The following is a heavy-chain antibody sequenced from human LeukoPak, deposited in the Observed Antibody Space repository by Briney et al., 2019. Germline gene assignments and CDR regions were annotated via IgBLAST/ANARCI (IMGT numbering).Heavy chain of an antibody. CDR3: ARSDGYGLVGI. V-gene: IGHV4-38-2*02. J-gene: IGHJ3*02. D-gene: IGHD3-10*01. CDR1: GYSISSGYY. CDR2: IYHSGST. Sequence: SETLSLTCTVSGYSISSGYYWGWIRQPPGKGLEWIGSIYHSGSTYYNPSLKSRVTISVDTSKNHFSLTLSSVTAADTAVYYCARSDGYGLVGIWGQGTMVTVSS.